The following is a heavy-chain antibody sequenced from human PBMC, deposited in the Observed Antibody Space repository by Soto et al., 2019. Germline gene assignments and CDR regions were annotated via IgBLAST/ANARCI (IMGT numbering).Heavy chain of an antibody. D-gene: IGHD2-8*01. J-gene: IGHJ6*02. V-gene: IGHV5-10-1*01. CDR2: IDPSDSYT. CDR3: ARHSGYCTNGVCYNYYGMDV. Sequence: PGESLKISCKGSGYSFTSYWISWVRQMPGKGLEWMGRIDPSDSYTNYSPSFQGHVTIPADKSISTAYLQWSSLKASDTAMYYCARHSGYCTNGVCYNYYGMDVWGQGTTVTVSS. CDR1: GYSFTSYW.